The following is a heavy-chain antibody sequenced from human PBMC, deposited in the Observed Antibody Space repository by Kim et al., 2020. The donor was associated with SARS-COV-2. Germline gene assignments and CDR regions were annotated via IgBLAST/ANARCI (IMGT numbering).Heavy chain of an antibody. CDR1: GFTFSSYA. J-gene: IGHJ6*01. V-gene: IGHV3-30*04. Sequence: GGSLRLSCAASGFTFSSYAMHWVRQAPGKGLEWVAVVSYDGSNNYYVDSVKGRFTISRDNSKNTLFLQMNSLRPEDTAVYYCARVGSAGTYYNYAMDVWG. CDR2: VSYDGSNN. CDR3: ARVGSAGTYYNYAMDV. D-gene: IGHD6-13*01.